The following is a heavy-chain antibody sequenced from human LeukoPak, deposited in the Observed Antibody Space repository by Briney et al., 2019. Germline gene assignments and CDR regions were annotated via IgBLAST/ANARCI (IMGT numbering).Heavy chain of an antibody. CDR3: TRAYWIGFHFDS. D-gene: IGHD3-3*01. CDR1: GGSISSGDYF. V-gene: IGHV4-30-4*01. Sequence: SQTLSLTCSVSGGSISSGDYFWTWIRQPPGKGLESIGYIYYSGTTYYNPSLKSRITMSVDMSANQFSLRLTSVSAADTAVYYCTRAYWIGFHFDSWGQGNLVSVSS. CDR2: IYYSGTT. J-gene: IGHJ4*02.